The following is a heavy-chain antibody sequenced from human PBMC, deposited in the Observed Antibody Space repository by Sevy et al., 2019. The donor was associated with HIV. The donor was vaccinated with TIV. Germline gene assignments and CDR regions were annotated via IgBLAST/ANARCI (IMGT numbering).Heavy chain of an antibody. Sequence: ASVKVSCKASGGTFSSYAISWVRQAPGQGLEWMGGIIPIFGTANYAQKFQGRVTITADESTSTAYMELRSLGSEDTAVYYCARQYGSGSYYYFDYWGQGTLVTVSS. CDR2: IIPIFGTA. CDR1: GGTFSSYA. J-gene: IGHJ4*02. V-gene: IGHV1-69*13. D-gene: IGHD3-10*01. CDR3: ARQYGSGSYYYFDY.